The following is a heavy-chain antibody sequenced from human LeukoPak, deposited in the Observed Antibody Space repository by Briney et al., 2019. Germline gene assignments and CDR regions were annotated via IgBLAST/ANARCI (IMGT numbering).Heavy chain of an antibody. CDR2: IYNSGST. CDR3: ARLGVTQDAFDI. V-gene: IGHV4-38-2*02. D-gene: IGHD3-10*01. Sequence: SETLSLTCTVSGYSISSGYYWGWIRQPPGKGLEWIGSIYNSGSTYYNPSLKSRLSISLDTSKNQFSLKLSSVTAADTAVFYCARLGVTQDAFDIWGQGTMVTVSS. CDR1: GYSISSGYY. J-gene: IGHJ3*02.